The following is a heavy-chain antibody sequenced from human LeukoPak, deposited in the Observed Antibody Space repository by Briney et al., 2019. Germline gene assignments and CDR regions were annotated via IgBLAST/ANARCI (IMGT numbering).Heavy chain of an antibody. V-gene: IGHV3-66*01. CDR3: AKWGRSGSYLFDY. CDR1: GFTVSSNY. J-gene: IGHJ4*02. CDR2: IYSGGST. D-gene: IGHD1-26*01. Sequence: GGSLRLSCAASGFTVSSNYMSWVRQAPGKGLEWVSVIYSGGSTYYADSVKGRFTISRDNSKNTLYLQMNSLRAEDTAVYYCAKWGRSGSYLFDYWGQGTLVTVSS.